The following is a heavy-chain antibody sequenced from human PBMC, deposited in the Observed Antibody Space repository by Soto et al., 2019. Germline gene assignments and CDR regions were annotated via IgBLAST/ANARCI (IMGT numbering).Heavy chain of an antibody. D-gene: IGHD6-19*01. CDR1: GASISSDSYY. Sequence: QLQLQESGPGLVKPSETLSLACTVSGASISSDSYYWGWIRQPPGKGLEWIGSIFHTGSTYYNPSLKSRVTISLDTSRNQISLKLSSVTAADTAVYYCARYLWLNGGAPNDYRGQGTLVTVSS. J-gene: IGHJ4*02. CDR2: IFHTGST. V-gene: IGHV4-39*01. CDR3: ARYLWLNGGAPNDY.